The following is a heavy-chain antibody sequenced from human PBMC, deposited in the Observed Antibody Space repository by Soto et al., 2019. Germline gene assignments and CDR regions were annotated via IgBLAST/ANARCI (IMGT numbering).Heavy chain of an antibody. D-gene: IGHD4-17*01. CDR1: GFTFSSYS. V-gene: IGHV3-21*01. J-gene: IGHJ6*03. Sequence: GGSLRLSCAASGFTFSSYSMNWVRQAPGKGLEWVSSISSSSYIYYADSVKGRFTISRDNAKNSLYLQMNSLRAEDTAVYYCASGAWDYGDYRTYYYYYMDVWGKGTTVTVSS. CDR3: ASGAWDYGDYRTYYYYYMDV. CDR2: ISSSSYI.